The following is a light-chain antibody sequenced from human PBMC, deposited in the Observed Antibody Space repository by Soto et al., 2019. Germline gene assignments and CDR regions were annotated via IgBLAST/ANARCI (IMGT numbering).Light chain of an antibody. J-gene: IGKJ2*01. Sequence: DAVMTPSPDSLAVSLGERATINCKSSRSLLYRSTNRNYLTWYQQKPGQPPKILIYSASTRESGVPERFSGSGSGTDFTLTISSLQAEDVAIYYCQQNDYIPYTFGQGTKLEIK. CDR3: QQNDYIPYT. CDR1: RSLLYRSTNRNY. V-gene: IGKV4-1*01. CDR2: SAS.